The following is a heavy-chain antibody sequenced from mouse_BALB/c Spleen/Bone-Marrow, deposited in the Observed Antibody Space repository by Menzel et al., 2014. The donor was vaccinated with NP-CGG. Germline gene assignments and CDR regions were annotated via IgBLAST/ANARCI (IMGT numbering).Heavy chain of an antibody. V-gene: IGHV1-80*01. D-gene: IGHD2-1*01. CDR1: GYTFTNFW. Sequence: QVQLQQSGAELVRPGSSVKISCKASGYTFTNFWMNGVKQRPGQGLEWIGQIHPGDGDTNNNGKFKGKATLTTDKSSSTAYMQLSSLSSEDSAVYFCARVYYGNLDYWGQGTTLTVSS. CDR3: ARVYYGNLDY. J-gene: IGHJ2*01. CDR2: IHPGDGDT.